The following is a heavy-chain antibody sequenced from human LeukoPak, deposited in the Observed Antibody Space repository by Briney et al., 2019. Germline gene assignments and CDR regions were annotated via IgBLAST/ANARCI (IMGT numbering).Heavy chain of an antibody. J-gene: IGHJ6*03. CDR3: ARDPYSGSYGPYYYYYMDV. Sequence: GGSLRLPCAASGFTFSSYEMNCVRQAPGKGPEWVSSITSSSRYIYYADSVKGRFTISRDNAKNSLYLQMDSLRVEDTAVYYCARDPYSGSYGPYYYYYMDVWGEGTTVTISS. CDR2: ITSSSRYI. V-gene: IGHV3-21*06. CDR1: GFTFSSYE. D-gene: IGHD1-26*01.